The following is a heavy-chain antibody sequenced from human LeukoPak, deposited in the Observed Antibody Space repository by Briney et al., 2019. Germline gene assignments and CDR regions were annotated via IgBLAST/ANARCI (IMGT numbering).Heavy chain of an antibody. V-gene: IGHV4-39*07. CDR3: ARDPLALSVAARPGHFDY. CDR1: GGSISSRSYY. J-gene: IGHJ4*02. Sequence: PSETLSLTCTVSGGSISSRSYYWAWIRQPPGRGLEWIGTIYYSGSTYYNPSLKSRLTISVDTSKNQFSLKVSSVTAADTAVYYCARDPLALSVAARPGHFDYWGQGTLVTVSS. CDR2: IYYSGST. D-gene: IGHD6-6*01.